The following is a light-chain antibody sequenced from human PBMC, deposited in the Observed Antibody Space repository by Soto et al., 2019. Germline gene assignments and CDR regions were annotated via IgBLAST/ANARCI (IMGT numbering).Light chain of an antibody. CDR1: QSVSSNY. V-gene: IGKV3-20*01. J-gene: IGKJ1*01. Sequence: MVLTRSPGTWPLCPGEEATRPGGAVQSVSSNYLAWYQQKPGQAPRLLIYGASSRATGIPDRFSGSGSGTDFTLTIRRLEPEDFAVYYCQQYGSSYPWTFGQGTKVDI. CDR3: QQYGSSYPWT. CDR2: GAS.